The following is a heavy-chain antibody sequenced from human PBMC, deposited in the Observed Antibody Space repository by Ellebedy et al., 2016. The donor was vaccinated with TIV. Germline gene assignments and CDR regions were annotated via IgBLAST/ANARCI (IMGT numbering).Heavy chain of an antibody. CDR2: IVPIFGTA. V-gene: IGHV1-69*13. CDR3: ARPDVVTASWRDDYYYYGMDV. J-gene: IGHJ6*02. D-gene: IGHD2-21*02. CDR1: GGTFSRYA. Sequence: SVKVSXXASGGTFSRYAISWVRQAPGQGLEWMGGIVPIFGTANYAQKFRVRVSITADESTSIAYMELSSLRSEDTAVYYCARPDVVTASWRDDYYYYGMDVWGQGTTVTVSS.